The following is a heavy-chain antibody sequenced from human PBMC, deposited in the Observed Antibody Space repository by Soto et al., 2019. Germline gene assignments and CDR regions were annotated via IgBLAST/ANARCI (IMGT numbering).Heavy chain of an antibody. CDR2: IYHSGST. CDR1: GGSISSGGYS. CDR3: ARGRYSSSSRYYYYYGMDV. V-gene: IGHV4-30-2*01. Sequence: PSETLSLTCAVSGGSISSGGYSWSWIRQPPGKGLEWIGYIYHSGSTYYNPSLKSRVTISVDRSKNQFSLKLSSVTAADTAVYYCARGRYSSSSRYYYYYGMDVWGQGTTVTVSS. D-gene: IGHD6-6*01. J-gene: IGHJ6*02.